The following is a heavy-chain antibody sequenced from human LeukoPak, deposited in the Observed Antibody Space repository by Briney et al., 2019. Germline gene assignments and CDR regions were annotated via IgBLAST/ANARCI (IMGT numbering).Heavy chain of an antibody. Sequence: WIRQPPGKGLEWVSAISGSGGSTYYADSVKGRFTISRDNSKNTLYLQMNSLRAEDTAVYYCAKVRSGWSHGNYWGQGTLVTVSS. CDR2: ISGSGGST. J-gene: IGHJ4*02. V-gene: IGHV3-23*01. D-gene: IGHD6-19*01. CDR3: AKVRSGWSHGNY.